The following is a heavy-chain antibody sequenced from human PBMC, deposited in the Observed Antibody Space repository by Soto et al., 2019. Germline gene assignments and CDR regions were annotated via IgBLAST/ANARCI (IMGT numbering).Heavy chain of an antibody. J-gene: IGHJ3*02. CDR1: GFTFSDYY. Sequence: NPGGSLRLSCAASGFTFSDYYMIWIRQAPGKGLEWVSHISGSSGYTDYSDSVKGRFTISRDNAKNSLYLQMNSLRAEDTAVYYCARPMDIVTQLRPLDAFDIWGQGTMVTVSS. D-gene: IGHD5-12*01. V-gene: IGHV3-11*03. CDR3: ARPMDIVTQLRPLDAFDI. CDR2: ISGSSGYT.